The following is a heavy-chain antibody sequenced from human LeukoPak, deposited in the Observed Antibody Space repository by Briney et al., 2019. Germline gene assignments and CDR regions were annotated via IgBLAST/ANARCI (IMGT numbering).Heavy chain of an antibody. CDR3: VREGAYSTSSPARY. D-gene: IGHD6-6*01. CDR1: GFTFSSYW. CDR2: INQDGSEK. J-gene: IGHJ4*02. V-gene: IGHV3-7*01. Sequence: GGSLRLSCAASGFTFSSYWMSWVRQAPGKRLEWVANINQDGSEKYYVDSVKGRFIISRDNARNSLFLQMNILTAEDTAIYYCVREGAYSTSSPARYWGQGTLVSVSS.